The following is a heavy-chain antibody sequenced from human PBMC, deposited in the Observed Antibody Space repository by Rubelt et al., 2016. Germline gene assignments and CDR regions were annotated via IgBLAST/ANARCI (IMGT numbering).Heavy chain of an antibody. CDR2: INHSGST. D-gene: IGHD6-13*01. CDR3: ARAAHSSSWFDY. Sequence: GLEWIGEINHSGSTNYNPSLKSRVTISVDKSKNQFSLKLSSVTAADTAVYYCARAAHSSSWFDYWGQGTLVFVSS. J-gene: IGHJ5*01. V-gene: IGHV4-4*02.